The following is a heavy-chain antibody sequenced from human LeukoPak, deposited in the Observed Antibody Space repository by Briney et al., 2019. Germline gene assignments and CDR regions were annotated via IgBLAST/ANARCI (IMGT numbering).Heavy chain of an antibody. J-gene: IGHJ5*02. V-gene: IGHV4-34*01. CDR3: ASLYGGNSRWFDP. CDR2: INHSGST. D-gene: IGHD4-23*01. CDR1: GGSFSGYY. Sequence: PSETLSLTCAVYGGSFSGYYWSWIRQPPGKGLEWIGEINHSGSTNYNPSLKSRVTISVDTSKNQFSLKLNSVTAAGTAVYYCASLYGGNSRWFDPWGQGTLVTVSS.